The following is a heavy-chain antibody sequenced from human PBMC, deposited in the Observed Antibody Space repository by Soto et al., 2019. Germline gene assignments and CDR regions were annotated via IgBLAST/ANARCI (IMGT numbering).Heavy chain of an antibody. CDR2: IYYSGST. V-gene: IGHV4-31*03. CDR3: ASTYTYYFDY. J-gene: IGHJ4*02. Sequence: SETLSLTCTVSGGSVSSGGYYWSWIRQHPGKGLEWIGYIYYSGSTYYNPSLKSRVTISVDTSKNQFSLKLSSVTAADTAVYYCASTYTYYFDYWGQGTLVTVSS. D-gene: IGHD1-20*01. CDR1: GGSVSSGGYY.